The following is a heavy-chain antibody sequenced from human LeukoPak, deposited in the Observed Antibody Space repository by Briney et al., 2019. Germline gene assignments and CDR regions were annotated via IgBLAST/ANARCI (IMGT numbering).Heavy chain of an antibody. CDR2: IGHNGTT. D-gene: IGHD1-14*01. CDR1: GGSFSDYN. J-gene: IGHJ4*02. V-gene: IGHV4-34*01. CDR3: ARPSGGTPFKRFDY. Sequence: SETLSVTCAVYGGSFSDYNWTWIRQPPGKGLEWIGEIGHNGTTNYNPSLKGRLTISLDTSKNQFSLKLTSVTAADTAVYYCARPSGGTPFKRFDYWGEGTLVTVSS.